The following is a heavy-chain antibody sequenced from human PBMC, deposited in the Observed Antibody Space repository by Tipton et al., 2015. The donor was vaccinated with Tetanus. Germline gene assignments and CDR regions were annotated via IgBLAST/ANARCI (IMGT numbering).Heavy chain of an antibody. CDR3: ARSRYTAAGGLRSDYYYYGMDV. D-gene: IGHD6-13*01. CDR1: GGSDSSGSYY. V-gene: IGHV4-61*01. CDR2: IYYSGST. Sequence: TLSLTCTVSGGSDSSGSYYWSWIRQPPGKGLEWIGYIYYSGSTNYNPSLKSRVTISVDTSKNHFSLKLSSVTAADTAVYYCARSRYTAAGGLRSDYYYYGMDVWGQGTTVTVSS. J-gene: IGHJ6*02.